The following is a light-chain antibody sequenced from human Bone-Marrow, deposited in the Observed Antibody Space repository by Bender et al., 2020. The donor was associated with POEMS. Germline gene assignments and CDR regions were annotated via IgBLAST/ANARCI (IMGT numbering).Light chain of an antibody. V-gene: IGLV1-36*01. Sequence: QSVVTQPPSLSEAPRQRVTISCSGSSSNIGNHGVNWYQQLPGEAPKLLIFRNDQRASGVPDRLSGSKSGTSASLAMSGLRSEDEGDYFCSSYTSTSTWVFGGGTKLTVL. CDR1: SSNIGNHG. J-gene: IGLJ3*02. CDR2: RND. CDR3: SSYTSTSTWV.